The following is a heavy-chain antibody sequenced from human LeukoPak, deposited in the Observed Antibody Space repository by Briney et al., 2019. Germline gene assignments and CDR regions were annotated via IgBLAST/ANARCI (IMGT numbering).Heavy chain of an antibody. CDR2: IYYSGST. CDR3: ARGHEAFDY. Sequence: SETLSLTCTVSGGSLSSYYWSWIRQPPGKGLEWIGYIYYSGSTNYNPSLKSRVTISVDTSKNQSSLKLSSVTAADTAVYYCARGHEAFDYWGQGTLVTVSS. V-gene: IGHV4-59*01. J-gene: IGHJ4*02. CDR1: GGSLSSYY.